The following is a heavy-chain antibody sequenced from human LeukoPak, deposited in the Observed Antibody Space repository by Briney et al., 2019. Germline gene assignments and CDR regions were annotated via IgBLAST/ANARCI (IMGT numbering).Heavy chain of an antibody. V-gene: IGHV1-69*13. CDR1: GGTFSSYA. CDR2: LIPMFGTT. CDR3: ARVAAGTTFMDNWFDP. D-gene: IGHD1-7*01. Sequence: SVKVSCKASGGTFSSYAISWVRQAPGQGLEWMGGLIPMFGTTNYAQQFQGRVTITADESTTTSYMELSRLRFEDTAVYFCARVAAGTTFMDNWFDPWGQGTLVTVSS. J-gene: IGHJ5*02.